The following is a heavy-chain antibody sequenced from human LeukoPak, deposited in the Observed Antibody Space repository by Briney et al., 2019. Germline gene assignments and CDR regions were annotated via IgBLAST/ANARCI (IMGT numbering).Heavy chain of an antibody. V-gene: IGHV3-30*04. J-gene: IGHJ4*02. CDR1: GFTFSSYA. D-gene: IGHD3-10*01. Sequence: PGGSLRLSCAASGFTFSSYAMHWVRQAPGKGLEWVAVISYDGSNKYYADSVKGRFTISRDNSKNSLYLQMNSLRAEDTAVYYCARDGAITMLRGVQDYWGQGTLVTVSS. CDR3: ARDGAITMLRGVQDY. CDR2: ISYDGSNK.